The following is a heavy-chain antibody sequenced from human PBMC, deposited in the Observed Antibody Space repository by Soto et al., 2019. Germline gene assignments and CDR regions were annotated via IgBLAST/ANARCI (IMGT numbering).Heavy chain of an antibody. CDR2: IKHDGSEK. J-gene: IGHJ4*02. CDR3: VRDRSEGYLEGFDY. V-gene: IGHV3-7*01. Sequence: GGSLRLSCAASGFTFSSFWMTWVRQAPGKGLEWVANIKHDGSEKYYVESVKGRFTISRDNARNSLFLEMKSLRSEDTAVYSCVRDRSEGYLEGFDYWGQGTLVTVSS. D-gene: IGHD2-21*01. CDR1: GFTFSSFW.